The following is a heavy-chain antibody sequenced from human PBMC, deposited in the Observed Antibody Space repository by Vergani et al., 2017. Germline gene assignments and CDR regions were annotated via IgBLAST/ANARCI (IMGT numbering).Heavy chain of an antibody. D-gene: IGHD2-2*01. CDR3: AKGEAIVVVPAALDY. Sequence: EVQLLESGGGLVQPGGSLRLSCAASGFTFSSYAMSWVRQAPGKGLEWVSGISGSGGSTYYADSVKGRFTISRDNSKNTLYLQMNSLRAEDTAVYYCAKGEAIVVVPAALDYWGQGTLVTVSS. J-gene: IGHJ4*02. V-gene: IGHV3-23*01. CDR1: GFTFSSYA. CDR2: ISGSGGST.